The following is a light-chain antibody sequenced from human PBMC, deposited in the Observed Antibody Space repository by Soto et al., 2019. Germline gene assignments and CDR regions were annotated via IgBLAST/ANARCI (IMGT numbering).Light chain of an antibody. J-gene: IGLJ2*01. CDR3: SSYTSSSTLVV. V-gene: IGLV2-14*01. CDR2: DVS. Sequence: QSVLTQPASVSGSPGQSITISCTGTSSDFGGYNYVSWYQQHPGKAPKLMIYDVSNRPSGVSNRFSGSKSGNTASLTISGLQAEDEADYYCSSYTSSSTLVVFGGGTKSPS. CDR1: SSDFGGYNY.